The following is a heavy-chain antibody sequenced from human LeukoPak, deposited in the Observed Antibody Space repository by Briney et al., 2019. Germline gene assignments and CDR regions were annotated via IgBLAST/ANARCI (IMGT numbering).Heavy chain of an antibody. Sequence: ASVKVSCKASGYTFTSYDINWVRQATGQGLEWMGWMNPNSGNTGYAQKFQGRVTITRNTSISTAYMELSSLRSEDTAVYYCARGGPTTYYYDSSGTLPEDYWGQGTLVTVSS. V-gene: IGHV1-8*03. J-gene: IGHJ4*02. CDR3: ARGGPTTYYYDSSGTLPEDY. CDR1: GYTFTSYD. D-gene: IGHD3-22*01. CDR2: MNPNSGNT.